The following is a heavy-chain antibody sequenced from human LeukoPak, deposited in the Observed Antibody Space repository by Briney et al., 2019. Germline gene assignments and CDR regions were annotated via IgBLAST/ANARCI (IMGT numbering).Heavy chain of an antibody. J-gene: IGHJ4*02. Sequence: ASVKVSCKVSGYTLTELSMHWVRQAPGKGLEWMGGFDPEDGETIYAQKFQGRVTMTEDTSTDTAYMELSSLRSEDTAVYYCATDPRRDGYIHFDYWGQGTLVTVSS. CDR2: FDPEDGET. D-gene: IGHD5-24*01. CDR1: GYTLTELS. CDR3: ATDPRRDGYIHFDY. V-gene: IGHV1-24*01.